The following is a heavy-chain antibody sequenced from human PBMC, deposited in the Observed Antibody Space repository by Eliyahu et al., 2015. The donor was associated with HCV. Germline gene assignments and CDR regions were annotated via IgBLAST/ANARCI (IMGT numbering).Heavy chain of an antibody. CDR2: XNENXGAX. J-gene: IGHJ4*02. V-gene: IGHV3-43*02. CDR1: GFTFGHYA. CDR3: AQDYWGSYLN. Sequence: EVQLVESGGGVVQPGGSLXXSCEASGFTFGHYAMPWVRQRPGKGLXFVSXXNENXGAXYYADSVRGRFTVSRDNSKNSLYLLVNSVRTEDTALYYCAQDYWGSYLNWGQGTLVTVSP. D-gene: IGHD3-16*01.